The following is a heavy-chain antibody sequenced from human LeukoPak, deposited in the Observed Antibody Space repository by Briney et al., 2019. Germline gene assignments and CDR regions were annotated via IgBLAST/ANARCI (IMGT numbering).Heavy chain of an antibody. CDR2: INPIGGST. CDR1: GYTFTSYY. V-gene: IGHV1-46*01. D-gene: IGHD6-13*01. J-gene: IGHJ6*02. Sequence: GASVRVSCKASGYTFTSYYMHRVRQAPGQGLEWMGIINPIGGSTSYAQKFQGRVTMTRDTSTSTVYMELSSLRSEDTAVYYCARRGLTSSSWYGGYYGMDVWGQGNTVTVSS. CDR3: ARRGLTSSSWYGGYYGMDV.